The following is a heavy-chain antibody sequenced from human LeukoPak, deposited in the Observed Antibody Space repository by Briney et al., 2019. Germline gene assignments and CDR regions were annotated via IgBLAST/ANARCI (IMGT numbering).Heavy chain of an antibody. V-gene: IGHV3-21*06. D-gene: IGHD1-14*01. CDR3: AREFNTIGNFDY. CDR2: IYVTGNYI. Sequence: GGSLRHSCVTSRFTLNRFSLRWVRQAPGKGLEWVASIYVTGNYINYADTPKGRVTLSRDNAKNSVSLQMNTLRAEDTALYYCAREFNTIGNFDYWGQGALVTVSS. J-gene: IGHJ4*02. CDR1: RFTLNRFS.